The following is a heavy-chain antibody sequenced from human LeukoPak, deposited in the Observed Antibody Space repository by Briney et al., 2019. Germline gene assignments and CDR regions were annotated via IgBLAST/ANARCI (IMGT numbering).Heavy chain of an antibody. CDR2: IYPGDSNT. CDR3: ARQNIAVSASDY. Sequence: GESLKISCKVSGYTFSTYWIGWVRQMPGKGLEWMGIIYPGDSNTRYSPSFQGQVTISADKSISTAYLQWSSLKASDTAMYYCARQNIAVSASDYWGQGTLVTVSS. J-gene: IGHJ4*02. D-gene: IGHD6-19*01. CDR1: GYTFSTYW. V-gene: IGHV5-51*01.